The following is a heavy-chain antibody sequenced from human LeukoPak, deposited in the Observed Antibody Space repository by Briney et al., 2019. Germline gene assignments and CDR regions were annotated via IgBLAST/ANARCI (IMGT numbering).Heavy chain of an antibody. CDR1: GGTFSSYA. Sequence: GASVKVSCKASGGTFSSYAISWVRQAPGQWLEWMGGIIPIFGTANYAQKFQGRVTITADESTSTAYMELSSLRSEDTAVYYCARGYCSSTSCYPDYWGQGTLVTVSS. J-gene: IGHJ4*02. CDR3: ARGYCSSTSCYPDY. CDR2: IIPIFGTA. D-gene: IGHD2-2*01. V-gene: IGHV1-69*13.